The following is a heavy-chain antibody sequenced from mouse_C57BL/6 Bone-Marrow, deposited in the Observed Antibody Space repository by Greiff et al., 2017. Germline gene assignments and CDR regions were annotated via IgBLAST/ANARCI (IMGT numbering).Heavy chain of an antibody. J-gene: IGHJ1*03. CDR1: GYTFTSYW. Sequence: QVQLQQPGAELVKPGASVKLSCKASGYTFTSYWMHWVKQRPGQGLEWIGMIHPNSGSTNYNEKFKSKATLTVDKSSSTAYMKLSSLTSEDSAVYYCARYHYYGSSFYWYFDVWGTGTTVTVSS. D-gene: IGHD1-1*01. CDR3: ARYHYYGSSFYWYFDV. CDR2: IHPNSGST. V-gene: IGHV1-64*01.